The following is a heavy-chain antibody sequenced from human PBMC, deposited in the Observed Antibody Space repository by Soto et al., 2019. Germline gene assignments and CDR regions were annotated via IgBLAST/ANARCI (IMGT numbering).Heavy chain of an antibody. CDR3: ARIAIMIFGVVTPYYYYGMDV. V-gene: IGHV1-69*13. Sequence: SAKVSSKASGGTFSSYAISWVRQAPGKGLEWMGGIIPIFGTANYAQKFQGRVTITADESTSTAYMELSSLRSEDTAVYYCARIAIMIFGVVTPYYYYGMDVWGQGTTVTVSS. CDR2: IIPIFGTA. D-gene: IGHD3-3*01. CDR1: GGTFSSYA. J-gene: IGHJ6*02.